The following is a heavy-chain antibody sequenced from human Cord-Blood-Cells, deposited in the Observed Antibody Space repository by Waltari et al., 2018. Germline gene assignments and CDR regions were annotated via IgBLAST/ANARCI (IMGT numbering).Heavy chain of an antibody. V-gene: IGHV4-39*01. Sequence: QLQLQESGPGLVQPSETLSLTCTVSGGSISSSSYYWGWIRQPPGKGLEWIGSIYYSGSTYYNPSLKSRVTISVDTSKNQFSLKLSSVTAADTAVYYCARNYCSSTSCDAFDIWGQGTMVTVSS. J-gene: IGHJ3*02. CDR2: IYYSGST. D-gene: IGHD2-2*01. CDR3: ARNYCSSTSCDAFDI. CDR1: GGSISSSSYY.